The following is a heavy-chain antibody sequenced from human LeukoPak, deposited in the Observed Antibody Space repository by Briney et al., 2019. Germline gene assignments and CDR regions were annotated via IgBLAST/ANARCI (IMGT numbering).Heavy chain of an antibody. Sequence: PSQTLSLTCTVSGGSISSGDYYWRWIRQPPGKGLEWIGYIYYSGSTYYNPSLKSRVTMSVDTSKNQFSLKLSSVTAADTAVYYCARSSMVRGVISPGDDYWGQGTLVTVSS. CDR3: ARSSMVRGVISPGDDY. V-gene: IGHV4-30-4*01. CDR2: IYYSGST. D-gene: IGHD3-10*01. CDR1: GGSISSGDYY. J-gene: IGHJ4*02.